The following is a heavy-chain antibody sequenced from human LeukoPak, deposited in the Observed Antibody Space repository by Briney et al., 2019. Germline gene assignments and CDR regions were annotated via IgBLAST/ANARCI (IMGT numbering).Heavy chain of an antibody. J-gene: IGHJ4*02. D-gene: IGHD6-25*01. Sequence: SETLSLTCTVSGGSISIISSSTYYWGWIRQAPGKGLEWIGSLYYGENSHYNPSLKSRATLSVDTSNNQFSLELTSVTAADAAVYFCARQLPTAAADTRGYFDYWGQGTVVTVSS. V-gene: IGHV4-39*01. CDR1: GGSISIISSSTYY. CDR3: ARQLPTAAADTRGYFDY. CDR2: LYYGENS.